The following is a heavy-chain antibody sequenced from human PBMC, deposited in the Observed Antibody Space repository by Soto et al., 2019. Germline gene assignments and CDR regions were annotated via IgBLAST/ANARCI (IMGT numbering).Heavy chain of an antibody. CDR1: GGTSSNFV. Sequence: QMRLVQSGAEVKNSGSSVKVSCKASGGTSSNFVITWVRQVPGQGLEWLGGILPMFGAVKYAQKFQDRLTITADRSTNTASMELGSQRSEDTAVYYCARPKRSGYDRGDSYYHTMDVWGHGTTVTVS. D-gene: IGHD3-3*01. CDR3: ARPKRSGYDRGDSYYHTMDV. V-gene: IGHV1-69*06. J-gene: IGHJ6*02. CDR2: ILPMFGAV.